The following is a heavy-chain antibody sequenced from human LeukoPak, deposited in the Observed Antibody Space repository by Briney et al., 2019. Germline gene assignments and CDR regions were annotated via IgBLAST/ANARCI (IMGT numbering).Heavy chain of an antibody. Sequence: PGRSLRLSCAASGFTFSSYAMHWVRQAPGKGLEGVAVISYDGSNKYYADSVKGRFTISRDNSKNTLYLQMNSLRAEDTAVYYCARDRLLWFGEDWFDPWGQGTLVTVSS. V-gene: IGHV3-30-3*01. D-gene: IGHD3-10*01. CDR3: ARDRLLWFGEDWFDP. J-gene: IGHJ5*02. CDR1: GFTFSSYA. CDR2: ISYDGSNK.